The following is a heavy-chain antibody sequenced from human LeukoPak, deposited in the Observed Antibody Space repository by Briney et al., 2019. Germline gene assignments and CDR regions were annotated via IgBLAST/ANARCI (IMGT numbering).Heavy chain of an antibody. D-gene: IGHD3-3*01. CDR1: GGSISSGDYY. Sequence: SETLSLTCTVSGGSISSGDYYWSWIRQPPGKGLEWIGYIYYSGSTYYNPSLKSRVTISVDTSKNQFSLKLSSVTAADTAVYYCARHVRSGYYTKKGVDYWGQGTLVTVSS. J-gene: IGHJ4*02. CDR3: ARHVRSGYYTKKGVDY. CDR2: IYYSGST. V-gene: IGHV4-30-4*01.